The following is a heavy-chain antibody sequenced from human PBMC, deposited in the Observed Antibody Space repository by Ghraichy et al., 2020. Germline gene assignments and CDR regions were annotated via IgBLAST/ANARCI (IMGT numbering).Heavy chain of an antibody. J-gene: IGHJ5*02. CDR2: IYYSGSA. CDR3: ARHNGGYGGNWFAP. CDR1: GGSISSGDYY. D-gene: IGHD4-23*01. V-gene: IGHV4-30-4*01. Sequence: SETLSLTCTVSGGSISSGDYYWSWIRQPPGKGLEWIGYIYYSGSAYYNPSLKSRVTISVDTSKNQFSLNLNSVTAADTAVYYCARHNGGYGGNWFAPWGQGTLVTVSS.